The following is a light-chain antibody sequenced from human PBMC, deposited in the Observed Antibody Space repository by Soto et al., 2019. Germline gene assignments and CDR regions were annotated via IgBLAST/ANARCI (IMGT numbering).Light chain of an antibody. J-gene: IGKJ1*01. CDR3: QHSNSYSEA. Sequence: AIRMTQSPSSLSASTGDRVTITCRASQGISSYLAGYQQKPGKAPELLIYAASTLQSGVPSRFSGSGSGTDFPVTISSLQPEDFATYYCQHSNSYSEAFGQGTKVDIK. V-gene: IGKV1-8*01. CDR1: QGISSY. CDR2: AAS.